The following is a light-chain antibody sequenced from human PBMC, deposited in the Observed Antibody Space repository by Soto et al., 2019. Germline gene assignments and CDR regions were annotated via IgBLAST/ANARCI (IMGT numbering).Light chain of an antibody. Sequence: EIVMTQSPATLSMSPGERATLSCRASQSVSSNLAWYQQKPGQAPRLLIYGASTRATGIPARFSGSGSGTEFTLTIRSLQSEDFAVYYCQQYNNWPLTFGGGTKVEIK. CDR3: QQYNNWPLT. CDR1: QSVSSN. J-gene: IGKJ4*01. V-gene: IGKV3-15*01. CDR2: GAS.